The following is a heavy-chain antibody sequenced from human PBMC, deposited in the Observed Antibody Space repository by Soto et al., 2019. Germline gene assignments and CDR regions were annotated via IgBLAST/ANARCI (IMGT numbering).Heavy chain of an antibody. CDR1: GGTFSSYA. D-gene: IGHD3-10*01. V-gene: IGHV1-69*01. J-gene: IGHJ5*02. Sequence: QVPLVQSGAEVKKPGSSVTVSCKASGGTFSSYAIHWVRQAPGQGLEWMGGIIPMYGPAKYAQRFQGRVTITADESTTTVYMALTSLTSQDKAVYYCARVTSMVRGVIDNWFDPGGHGTLVTVSS. CDR2: IIPMYGPA. CDR3: ARVTSMVRGVIDNWFDP.